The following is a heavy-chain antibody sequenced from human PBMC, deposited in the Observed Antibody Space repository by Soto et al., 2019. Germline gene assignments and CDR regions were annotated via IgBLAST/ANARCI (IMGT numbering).Heavy chain of an antibody. J-gene: IGHJ4*02. V-gene: IGHV3-73*01. CDR3: TTRYYYDSSGYQVDY. Sequence: GALRLSCAASGFTFSGSAIHWVRQASGKGLEWVGRIRSKANSYATAYAASVKGRFTISRDDSKNTAYLQMNSLKTEDTAVYYCTTRYYYDSSGYQVDYWGQGTLVTVYS. CDR1: GFTFSGSA. D-gene: IGHD3-22*01. CDR2: IRSKANSYAT.